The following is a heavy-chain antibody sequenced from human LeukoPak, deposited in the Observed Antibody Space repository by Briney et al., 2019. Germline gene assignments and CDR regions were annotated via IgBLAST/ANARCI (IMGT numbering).Heavy chain of an antibody. Sequence: GGSLRLSCAASGFTFDNYATYWVRQAPGKGPEWVSLISGDGGRTYYADSVKGRFTISRDNRKNSLYLQMNSLRTEDTALYYCAKDKGIWGQGTMVTVSS. J-gene: IGHJ3*02. CDR1: GFTFDNYA. V-gene: IGHV3-43*02. CDR2: ISGDGGRT. CDR3: AKDKGI.